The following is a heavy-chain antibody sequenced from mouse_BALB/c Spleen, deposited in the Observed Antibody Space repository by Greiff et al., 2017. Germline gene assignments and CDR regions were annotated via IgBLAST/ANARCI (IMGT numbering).Heavy chain of an antibody. CDR3: ARRANLLFDY. Sequence: EVKLQESGPGLVKPSQSLSLTCTVTGYSITSDYAWNWIRQFPGNKLEWMGYISYSGSTSYNPSLKSRISITRDTSKNQFFLQLNSVTTEDTATYYCARRANLLFDYWGQGTTLTVSS. D-gene: IGHD3-3*01. V-gene: IGHV3-2*02. J-gene: IGHJ2*01. CDR2: ISYSGST. CDR1: GYSITSDYA.